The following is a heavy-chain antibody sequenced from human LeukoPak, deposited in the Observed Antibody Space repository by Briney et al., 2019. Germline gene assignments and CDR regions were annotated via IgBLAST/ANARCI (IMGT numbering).Heavy chain of an antibody. V-gene: IGHV3-23*01. CDR3: AKDRPNYYETSGAYYKIKGDF. CDR2: ITSSGRTP. Sequence: PGGSLRLSCEASGFTFNTHAMSWVRQAPGKGLEWVASITSSGRTPYYTDSVKGRFTISRDNSKNTLYLQMNSLRGDDTAVYYCAKDRPNYYETSGAYYKIKGDFWGQGSLVTVSS. CDR1: GFTFNTHA. J-gene: IGHJ4*02. D-gene: IGHD3-10*01.